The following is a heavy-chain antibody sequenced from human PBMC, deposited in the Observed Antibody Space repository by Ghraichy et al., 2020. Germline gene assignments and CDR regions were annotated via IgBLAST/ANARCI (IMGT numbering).Heavy chain of an antibody. J-gene: IGHJ4*02. V-gene: IGHV4-4*07. CDR1: GGSISSYY. CDR3: ARGPPPDFDY. CDR2: IHSGGST. Sequence: GGSISSYYWSWIRQPAGKGLEWIGRIHSGGSTDYKPSLKSRVTMSVDTSRNQFSLKLSSVTAADTAVYYCARGPPPDFDYWGQGTLVTVSS.